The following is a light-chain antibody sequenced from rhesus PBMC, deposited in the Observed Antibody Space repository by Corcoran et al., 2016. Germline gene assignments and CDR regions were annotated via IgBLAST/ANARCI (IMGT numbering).Light chain of an antibody. J-gene: IGKJ1*01. V-gene: IGKV1-22*01. Sequence: DIQMTQSPSSLSASVGDRVTITCRASQGITNDLAWYQQKPGATPKLLIYEASSLQSGIPSRVSGSGPGTDFTLTISSLQSEDFATYYCQHYFSTPWTFGQGTKVEIK. CDR1: QGITND. CDR2: EAS. CDR3: QHYFSTPWT.